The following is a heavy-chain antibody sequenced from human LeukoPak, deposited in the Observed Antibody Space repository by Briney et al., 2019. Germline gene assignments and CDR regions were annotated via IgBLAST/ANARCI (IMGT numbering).Heavy chain of an antibody. Sequence: ASVKVSCKASGYTFTCYYMPWVGQAPVQGLEWMGWINPNSGGTNYAQKFQGRVTMTRDTSISTAYMELSRLRSDDTAVYYCASPSNWSGYYYYYMDVWGKGTTVTVSS. D-gene: IGHD1-1*01. CDR3: ASPSNWSGYYYYYMDV. CDR1: GYTFTCYY. J-gene: IGHJ6*03. CDR2: INPNSGGT. V-gene: IGHV1-2*02.